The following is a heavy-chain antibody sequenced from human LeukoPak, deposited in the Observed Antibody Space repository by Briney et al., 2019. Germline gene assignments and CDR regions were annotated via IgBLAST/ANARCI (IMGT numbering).Heavy chain of an antibody. Sequence: PGGSLRLSCAASGYTVSSNHMSWVRQAPGKGLEWVSVIYSGGSTYYADSVKGRFTISRDNSKNTLYLQMNSLRAEDTAVYYCASHSSSWYGFDYWGQGTLVTVPS. J-gene: IGHJ4*02. CDR2: IYSGGST. V-gene: IGHV3-53*01. CDR1: GYTVSSNH. CDR3: ASHSSSWYGFDY. D-gene: IGHD6-13*01.